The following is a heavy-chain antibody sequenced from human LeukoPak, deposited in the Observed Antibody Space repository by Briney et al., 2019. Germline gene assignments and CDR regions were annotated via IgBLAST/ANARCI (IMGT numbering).Heavy chain of an antibody. CDR2: IKQDGSEK. V-gene: IGHV3-7*01. CDR1: GFTFSSYW. D-gene: IGHD3-22*01. Sequence: GGSLRLSCAASGFTFSSYWMSWVRQAPGKGLEWVANIKQDGSEKYYVDSVKGRFTISRDNAKNSLYLQMSSLRAEDTAVYYCASMVVVIEPFDYWGQGTLVTVSS. CDR3: ASMVVVIEPFDY. J-gene: IGHJ4*02.